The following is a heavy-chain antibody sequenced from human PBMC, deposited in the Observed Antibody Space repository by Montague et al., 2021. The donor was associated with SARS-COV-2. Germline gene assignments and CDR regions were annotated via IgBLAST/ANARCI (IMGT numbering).Heavy chain of an antibody. D-gene: IGHD1-26*01. J-gene: IGHJ6*02. V-gene: IGHV3-7*03. CDR3: ARDSRIVGATGGMDA. CDR1: GFTFSSYW. Sequence: LSLSWSASGFTFSSYWMSWVRQTPGKGLEWVANIKPDGGEKHYVDSVKGRFTISRDNAKNSLNLQMDSLRAEDTAPYYCARDSRIVGATGGMDAWGQGTTVIVS. CDR2: IKPDGGEK.